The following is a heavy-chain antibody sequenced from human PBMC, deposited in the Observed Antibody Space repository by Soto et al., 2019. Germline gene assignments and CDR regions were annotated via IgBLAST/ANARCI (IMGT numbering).Heavy chain of an antibody. CDR1: GYTFTSDY. J-gene: IGHJ6*02. V-gene: IGHV1-46*01. CDR2: INPSGGST. D-gene: IGHD2-8*01. Sequence: SVKGSWKGSGYTFTSDYMHWVRQAPGQGLEWMGIINPSGGSTSYAQKFQGRVTMTRDTSTSTVYMELSSLRSEDTAVYYCARDHGQYYYYYYGMDVWGQGTTVT. CDR3: ARDHGQYYYYYYGMDV.